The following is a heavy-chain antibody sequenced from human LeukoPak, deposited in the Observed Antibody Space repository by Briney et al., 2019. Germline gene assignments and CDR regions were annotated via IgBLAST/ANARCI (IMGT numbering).Heavy chain of an antibody. Sequence: ASVNVSCKASVYTFTAYYMHWVRQAPGQGLEWMGWINPNNGDTNYAQKFQGRVTMNRDTSISTTYMELSRLRSDDTAVYYCAADLRFLGGFDFWGQGTLVTVSS. CDR3: AADLRFLGGFDF. D-gene: IGHD3-3*01. J-gene: IGHJ5*01. CDR1: VYTFTAYY. CDR2: INPNNGDT. V-gene: IGHV1-2*02.